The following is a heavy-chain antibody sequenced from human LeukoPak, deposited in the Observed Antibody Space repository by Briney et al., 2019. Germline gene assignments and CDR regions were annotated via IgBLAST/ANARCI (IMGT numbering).Heavy chain of an antibody. CDR1: GGSFSGYY. V-gene: IGHV4-34*01. CDR2: INHSGST. D-gene: IGHD5-18*01. Sequence: PSETLSLTCAVYGGSFSGYYWSWIRQPPGKGLEWIGEINHSGSTNYNPSLKSRVTISVDTSKNQFSLKLSSVTAADTAVYYCARVHSYGNSDYWGRGTLVTVSS. CDR3: ARVHSYGNSDY. J-gene: IGHJ4*02.